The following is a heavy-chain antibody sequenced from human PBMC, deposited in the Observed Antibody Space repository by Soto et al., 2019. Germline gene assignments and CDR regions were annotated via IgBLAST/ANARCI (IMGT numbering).Heavy chain of an antibody. V-gene: IGHV5-51*01. CDR3: ARGQYYSDSSPFPLHY. CDR1: GYNFNNDL. J-gene: IGHJ4*02. Sequence: PGDSLKISCKGSGYNFNNDLMGWVRQMPGKGLQWMGIIYPGDSDTRYSPSFQGQVTISADKSISTAYLQWSSLKASDTAVYYCARGQYYSDSSPFPLHYWGQGTLVTVSS. D-gene: IGHD3-22*01. CDR2: IYPGDSDT.